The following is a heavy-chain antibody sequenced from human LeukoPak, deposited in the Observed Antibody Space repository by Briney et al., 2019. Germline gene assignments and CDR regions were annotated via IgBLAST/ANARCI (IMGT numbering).Heavy chain of an antibody. J-gene: IGHJ4*02. Sequence: SETLSLTCTVSGGSISGYYWSWLRQSPGKGLESIGFIYYTGSTNYNPSLKSRVTISVDTSKNQFSLKLSSVTAADTAVYYCARLAYGSGSHDYWGQGTLVTVSS. V-gene: IGHV4-59*08. D-gene: IGHD3-10*01. CDR2: IYYTGST. CDR1: GGSISGYY. CDR3: ARLAYGSGSHDY.